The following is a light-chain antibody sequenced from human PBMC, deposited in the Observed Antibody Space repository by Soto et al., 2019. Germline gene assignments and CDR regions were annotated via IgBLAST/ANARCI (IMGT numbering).Light chain of an antibody. CDR2: GAS. CDR3: QQYRVDWT. J-gene: IGKJ1*01. V-gene: IGKV1-5*01. Sequence: EILMTQSPSTLSASAGDRATLSCRASQTVSSSLSWYQHKPLKAPKLLIYGASSRAAGVPSRCSGSGSGTEFTLTINSLEPDDFATYYCQQYRVDWTFGQGTTGDIK. CDR1: QTVSSS.